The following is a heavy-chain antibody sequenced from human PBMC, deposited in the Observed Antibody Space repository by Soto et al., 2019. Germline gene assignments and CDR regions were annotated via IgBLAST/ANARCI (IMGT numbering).Heavy chain of an antibody. CDR1: GYTFTGYY. CDR3: ARADYYDSSGLSFDP. Sequence: QVQLVQSGAEVKKPGASVKVSCKASGYTFTGYYMHWVRQAPGQGLEWMGWINPNSGGTNYAQKFQGRVTMTRYTSISTAYMELSRLRSDDTAVYYCARADYYDSSGLSFDPWGQGTLVTVSS. J-gene: IGHJ5*02. D-gene: IGHD3-22*01. CDR2: INPNSGGT. V-gene: IGHV1-2*02.